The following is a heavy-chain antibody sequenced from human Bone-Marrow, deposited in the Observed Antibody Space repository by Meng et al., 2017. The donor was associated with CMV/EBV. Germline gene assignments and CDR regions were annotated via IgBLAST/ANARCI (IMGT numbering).Heavy chain of an antibody. D-gene: IGHD3-16*01. Sequence: SGPTLVKPTQTLTLTCTFSGFSLSTSGVGVGWIRQPPGKAPEWLVVGYFFNGDKRFSPSLQTRLAISRDFSENQVILTMSNMDPVDTATYYCGYRRAAYDYHGLDVWGQGITVTVSS. V-gene: IGHV2-5*01. CDR1: GFSLSTSGVG. J-gene: IGHJ6*02. CDR3: GYRRAAYDYHGLDV. CDR2: GYFFNGDK.